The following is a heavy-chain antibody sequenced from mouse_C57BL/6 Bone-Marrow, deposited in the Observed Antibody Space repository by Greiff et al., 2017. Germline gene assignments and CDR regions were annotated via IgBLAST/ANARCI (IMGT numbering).Heavy chain of an antibody. CDR2: IDPENGDT. CDR1: GFNIKDDY. CDR3: TMEVATGDAMDY. D-gene: IGHD1-1*01. J-gene: IGHJ4*01. V-gene: IGHV14-4*01. Sequence: VQLQQSGAELVRPGASVKLSCTASGFNIKDDYMHWVKQRPEQGLEWIGWIDPENGDTEYASKFQGKATITADTSSNTAYLQLSSLTSEDTAVYYCTMEVATGDAMDYWGQGTSVTVSS.